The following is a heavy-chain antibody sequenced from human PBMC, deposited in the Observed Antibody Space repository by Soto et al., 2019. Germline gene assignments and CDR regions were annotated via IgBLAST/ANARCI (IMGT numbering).Heavy chain of an antibody. CDR1: GYSFTNYW. CDR2: IYPADSET. CDR3: ARPEAVHRYYNYCLDD. Sequence: PGESLKISCKGSGYSFTNYWIAWVRQMPEKGLEWTGIIYPADSETRYSPSLQGQVTISADKSINTAYLQWSSLKASDTAIYYCARPEAVHRYYNYCLDDLGQETMVTTSS. V-gene: IGHV5-51*01. D-gene: IGHD1-1*01. J-gene: IGHJ6*01.